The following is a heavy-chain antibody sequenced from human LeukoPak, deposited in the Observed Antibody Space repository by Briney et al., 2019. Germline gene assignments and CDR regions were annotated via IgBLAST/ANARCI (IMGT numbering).Heavy chain of an antibody. CDR1: GGSISSSSYY. CDR3: AGPRAGYYGAYYMDV. D-gene: IGHD3-10*01. V-gene: IGHV4-39*01. CDR2: IYDSGST. J-gene: IGHJ6*03. Sequence: SETLSLTCTVSGGSISSSSYYWGWLRQPPGKGLEWVGSIYDSGSTYYNASLKSRVTISVDTSKNQFSMKLSSVTAADTAVYYCAGPRAGYYGAYYMDVWGKGNMVTVSS.